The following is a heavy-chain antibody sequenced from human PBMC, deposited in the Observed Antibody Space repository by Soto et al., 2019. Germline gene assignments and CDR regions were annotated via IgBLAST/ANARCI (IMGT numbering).Heavy chain of an antibody. D-gene: IGHD2-15*01. CDR3: ARDGGCSGGSCYNHALDY. CDR1: GFTFSSYS. V-gene: IGHV3-21*01. Sequence: GGSLRLSCAASGFTFSSYSMNWVRQAPGKGLEWVSSISSSSSYIYYADSVKGRFTISRDNAKNSLYLQMNSLRAEDTAVYYCARDGGCSGGSCYNHALDYWGQGTLVTVSS. CDR2: ISSSSSYI. J-gene: IGHJ4*02.